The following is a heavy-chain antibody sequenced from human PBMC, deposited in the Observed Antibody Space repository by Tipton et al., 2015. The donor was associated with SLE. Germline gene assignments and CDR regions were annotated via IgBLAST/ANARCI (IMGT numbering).Heavy chain of an antibody. CDR1: GFTFSSYD. J-gene: IGHJ4*02. V-gene: IGHV3-23*01. Sequence: SLRLSCAASGFTFSSYDLSWVRQAPGKGLEWVSAISGSGGSTYYADSVKGRFTISRDNSKNTLYLQMNSLRAEDTAVYYCALGGTSGDYWGQGTLVTVSS. CDR2: ISGSGGST. D-gene: IGHD3-16*01. CDR3: ALGGTSGDY.